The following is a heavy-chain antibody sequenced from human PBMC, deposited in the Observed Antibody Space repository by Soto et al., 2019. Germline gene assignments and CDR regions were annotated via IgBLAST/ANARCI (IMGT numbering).Heavy chain of an antibody. CDR1: GGSISSSSYS. Sequence: XXTLSLTCTVSGGSISSSSYSWGCVRQPPGKGLEWIGSIYYSGSTYYNPSLKRRVTISVDTSKNQFSLKLSSVTDADTAVYYCASQDGYKYYYGMDVWGQGTTVTVSS. CDR2: IYYSGST. V-gene: IGHV4-39*01. D-gene: IGHD5-12*01. CDR3: ASQDGYKYYYGMDV. J-gene: IGHJ6*02.